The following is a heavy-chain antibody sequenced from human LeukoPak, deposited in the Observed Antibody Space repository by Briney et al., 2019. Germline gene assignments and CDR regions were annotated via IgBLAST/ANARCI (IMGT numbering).Heavy chain of an antibody. J-gene: IGHJ4*02. Sequence: GGSLRLSCAASGFTFSSYAMSWVRQAPGKGLEWVSGISVSGGTTYYADFVKGRFTISRDNAEKSLYLQMDSLRGEDTAVYYCTRDVASSTYHFESSGLLDYWGQGTLVTVSS. V-gene: IGHV3-23*01. CDR1: GFTFSSYA. CDR3: TRDVASSTYHFESSGLLDY. D-gene: IGHD3-22*01. CDR2: ISVSGGTT.